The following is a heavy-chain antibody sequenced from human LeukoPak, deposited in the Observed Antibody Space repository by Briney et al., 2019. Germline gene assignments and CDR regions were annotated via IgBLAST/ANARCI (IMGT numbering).Heavy chain of an antibody. J-gene: IGHJ4*02. CDR3: ARDRRAVAVYFDY. V-gene: IGHV3-74*01. Sequence: GGSLRLSCAASGFTFSNYWMHWVRQAPGKGLVWVSRINSDARSTSYADSVRGRFTISRDNSENTVYLEINNLRTEDTAVYYCARDRRAVAVYFDYWGQGTLVTVSS. CDR1: GFTFSNYW. CDR2: INSDARST. D-gene: IGHD6-19*01.